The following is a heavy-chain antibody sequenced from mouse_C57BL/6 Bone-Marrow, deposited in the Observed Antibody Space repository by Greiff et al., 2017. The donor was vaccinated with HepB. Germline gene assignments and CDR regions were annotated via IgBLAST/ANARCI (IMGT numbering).Heavy chain of an antibody. V-gene: IGHV14-4*01. Sequence: EVKLQESGAELVRPGASVKLSCTASGFNIKDDYMHWVKQRPEQGLEWIGWIDPENGDTEYASKFQGKATITADTSSNTAYLQLSSLTSEDTAVYYCTIGTGTDAMDYWGQGTSVTVSS. J-gene: IGHJ4*01. D-gene: IGHD4-1*01. CDR2: IDPENGDT. CDR3: TIGTGTDAMDY. CDR1: GFNIKDDY.